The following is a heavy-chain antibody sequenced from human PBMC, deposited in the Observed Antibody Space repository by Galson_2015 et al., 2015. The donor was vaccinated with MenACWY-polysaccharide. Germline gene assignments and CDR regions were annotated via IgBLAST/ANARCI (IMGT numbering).Heavy chain of an antibody. D-gene: IGHD1-26*01. CDR1: GFTFSSYV. CDR3: AKGGREVDNWLDP. CDR2: INASGSST. V-gene: IGHV3-23*01. Sequence: SLKLSCAVSGFTFSSYVMNWARQAPGRGLEWVSSINASGSSTYYVDSVKGRFTISRDNYKNTLFLQMNSPRADDTAVYYCAKGGREVDNWLDPWGQGALVTVSS. J-gene: IGHJ5*02.